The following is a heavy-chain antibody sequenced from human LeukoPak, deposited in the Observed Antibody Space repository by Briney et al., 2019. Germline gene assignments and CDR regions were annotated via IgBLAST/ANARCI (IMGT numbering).Heavy chain of an antibody. CDR1: GYTFTGYY. V-gene: IGHV1-2*06. CDR2: IKPNSGGT. CDR3: ARASIAVTDDDAFDI. J-gene: IGHJ3*02. Sequence: AAVKVSCKASGYTFTGYYMHWVRQAPGQGLEWMGRIKPNSGGTNYSQKFQGRVTMTRDTSISTAYMELSTLRSDDTAVYYCARASIAVTDDDAFDIWGQGTMVTVSS. D-gene: IGHD6-19*01.